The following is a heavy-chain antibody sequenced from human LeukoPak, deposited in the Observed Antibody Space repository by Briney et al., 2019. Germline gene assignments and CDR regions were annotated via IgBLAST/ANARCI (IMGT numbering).Heavy chain of an antibody. J-gene: IGHJ5*02. D-gene: IGHD6-13*01. Sequence: GGSLRLSCAASGFTFDDYAMHWVRQAPGKGLEWVSGISWNSGSIGYADSVKGRFTISRDNAKNSLYLQMNSLRAEDTALYYYAKSHIAAAGTAWFDPWGQGTLVTVSS. CDR3: AKSHIAAAGTAWFDP. V-gene: IGHV3-9*01. CDR1: GFTFDDYA. CDR2: ISWNSGSI.